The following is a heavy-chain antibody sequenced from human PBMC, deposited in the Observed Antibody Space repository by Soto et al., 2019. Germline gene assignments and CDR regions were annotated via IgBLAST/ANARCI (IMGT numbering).Heavy chain of an antibody. CDR3: AKDHFKGNGIYDGFDV. CDR1: GLTMSTYA. D-gene: IGHD1-20*01. CDR2: IAGVDI. Sequence: GGSLRLSCAAPGLTMSTYAMIRVRQAPGKGLEWVSTIAGVDIFYADSVQGRFTISIDNSKNLLFLQMNSLTADDTATYYCAKDHFKGNGIYDGFDVWGQGTTVTVSS. J-gene: IGHJ3*01. V-gene: IGHV3-23*01.